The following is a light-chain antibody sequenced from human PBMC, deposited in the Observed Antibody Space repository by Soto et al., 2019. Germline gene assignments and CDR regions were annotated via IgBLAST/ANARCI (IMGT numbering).Light chain of an antibody. V-gene: IGKV3-20*01. CDR3: QQYGSSRT. Sequence: MRQSPDTLSVSPGERATLSFRASETVRSNLAWYQQKPGQAPRLLIYGASTRATGIPDRFSGSGSGTDFTLTISRLEPEDFAVYYCQQYGSSRTFGQGTKVDI. CDR1: ETVRSN. J-gene: IGKJ1*01. CDR2: GAS.